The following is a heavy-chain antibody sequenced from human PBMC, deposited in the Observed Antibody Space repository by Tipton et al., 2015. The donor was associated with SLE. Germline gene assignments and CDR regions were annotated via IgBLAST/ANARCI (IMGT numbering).Heavy chain of an antibody. CDR1: GDSISGGKYH. CDR2: VYPSGAT. D-gene: IGHD3-10*01. J-gene: IGHJ4*02. V-gene: IGHV4-61*02. CDR3: ARGPGYGSGSNYFDY. Sequence: LRLSCTVSGDSISGGKYHWSWVRQPPGKGLQWIGRVYPSGATDYNSSLKSRLSISVDTSKNQFSLRLSSLTAADTAVYYCARGPGYGSGSNYFDYWGQGTLVTVSS.